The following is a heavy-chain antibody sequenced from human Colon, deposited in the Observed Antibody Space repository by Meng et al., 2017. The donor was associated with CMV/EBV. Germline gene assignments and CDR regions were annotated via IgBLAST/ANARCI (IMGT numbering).Heavy chain of an antibody. CDR1: GFTFGSYI. CDR2: IRSKRLGETT. V-gene: IGHV3-49*04. J-gene: IGHJ4*02. Sequence: GGSLRLSCTGSGFTFGSYIMAWVRQAPGKGLEWIGVIRSKRLGETTSYAASVKGRFTISRDDSQGIVYLQMNNLRSEDTGVYYCARADPSEDIVVVPAAIGWGQGTLVTVSS. D-gene: IGHD2-2*01. CDR3: ARADPSEDIVVVPAAIG.